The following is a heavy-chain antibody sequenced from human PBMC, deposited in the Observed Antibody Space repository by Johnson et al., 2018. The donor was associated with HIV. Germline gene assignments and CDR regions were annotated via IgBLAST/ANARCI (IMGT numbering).Heavy chain of an antibody. Sequence: VQSVESAGGVLQPARSLRLSCPPSAFTFSSYGLSWVRQAPGKGLEWVSAISGSGGRPFYADTMKRRFTISRDNSKNTLYLQMNSLRAEDMAVYYCARESTATRGDAFDIWGQGTMVTVSS. J-gene: IGHJ3*02. CDR3: ARESTATRGDAFDI. CDR2: ISGSGGRP. D-gene: IGHD4-17*01. V-gene: IGHV3-23*04. CDR1: AFTFSSYG.